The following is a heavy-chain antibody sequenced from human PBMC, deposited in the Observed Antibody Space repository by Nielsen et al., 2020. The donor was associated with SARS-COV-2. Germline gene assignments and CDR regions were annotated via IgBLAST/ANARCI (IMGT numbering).Heavy chain of an antibody. D-gene: IGHD3-10*01. J-gene: IGHJ3*02. V-gene: IGHV2-5*02. Sequence: SGPTLVKPTQTLTLTCTFSGFSLTTSGVSLGWIRQPPGKALEWLALIYWDDDKRYTPSLKSRLTITKDTSKNQVVLTMTNMDPVDTATYYCAHRVRWFEIFDIWGQGTMVTVSS. CDR1: GFSLTTSGVS. CDR3: AHRVRWFEIFDI. CDR2: IYWDDDK.